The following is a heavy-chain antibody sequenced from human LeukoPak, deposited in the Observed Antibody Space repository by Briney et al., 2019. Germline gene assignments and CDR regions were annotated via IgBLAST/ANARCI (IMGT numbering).Heavy chain of an antibody. J-gene: IGHJ4*02. Sequence: ASVKVSCKASGYTFTGYYIYWVRQAPGQGLEWMGWINPNSGGANYAQKFQGSITMTRDTSISTAYMELSRLRSDDTAVYYCARGTTIFGVAPPDYWGQGTLVTVSS. CDR3: ARGTTIFGVAPPDY. V-gene: IGHV1-2*02. CDR1: GYTFTGYY. D-gene: IGHD3-3*01. CDR2: INPNSGGA.